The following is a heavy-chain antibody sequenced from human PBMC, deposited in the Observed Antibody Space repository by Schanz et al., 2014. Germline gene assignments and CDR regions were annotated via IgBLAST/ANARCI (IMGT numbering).Heavy chain of an antibody. V-gene: IGHV1-69*02. J-gene: IGHJ4*02. CDR1: GGTFSSYT. D-gene: IGHD4-17*01. CDR3: ARGYGDSPTDV. CDR2: IIPILGIA. Sequence: QVQLVQSEAEVKKPGSSVKVSCKASGGTFSSYTISWVRQAPGQGLEWMGRIIPILGIANYAQNFQGRVTLTTDTSTSTAYMELSSLRSEDTAVYYCARGYGDSPTDVWGQGTLVTVSS.